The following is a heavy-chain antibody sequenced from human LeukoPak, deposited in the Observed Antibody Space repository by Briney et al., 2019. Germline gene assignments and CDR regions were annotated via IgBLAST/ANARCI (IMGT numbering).Heavy chain of an antibody. CDR3: ARRGYQPPHYYVDV. D-gene: IGHD2-2*01. Sequence: SETLSLTCSVSGYSISIGFHWGWIRKSPGKGLEWLGTMHPTGVSYYHPSLKSRVTVSLDTSKNQFSLKLISVTAADTAVYYRARRGYQPPHYYVDVWGKGTAVTVSS. J-gene: IGHJ6*03. V-gene: IGHV4-38-2*02. CDR1: GYSISIGFH. CDR2: MHPTGVS.